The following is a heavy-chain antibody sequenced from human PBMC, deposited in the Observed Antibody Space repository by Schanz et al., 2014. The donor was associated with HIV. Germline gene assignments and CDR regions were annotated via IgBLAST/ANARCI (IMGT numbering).Heavy chain of an antibody. CDR2: IWYDGSNR. D-gene: IGHD3-10*01. V-gene: IGHV3-33*06. CDR1: GFTFSHYW. Sequence: QVQLVESGGGLVQRGGSLRLSCVASGFTFSHYWMSWVRQAPGKGLEWVAVIWYDGSNRYYGDSVKGRFTISRDSSKNTVYLQMNSLRAEDTAVYYCAKDLRITMVRAGGNMDVWGQGTTVTVSS. J-gene: IGHJ6*02. CDR3: AKDLRITMVRAGGNMDV.